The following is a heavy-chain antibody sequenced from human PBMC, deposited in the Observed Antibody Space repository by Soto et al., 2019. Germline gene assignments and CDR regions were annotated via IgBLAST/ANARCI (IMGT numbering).Heavy chain of an antibody. CDR3: AKAAYFYYLLAPAF. Sequence: PGCCVRLSGASSGLTFSTDTMNRVSQAPGKGLEWVSCITSTSSYIYYADSMRGRFTISRDNAKSSLYLQMNSLRAEDTAVYYCAKAAYFYYLLAPAFWGRGTLVTVSS. D-gene: IGHD3-9*01. CDR2: ITSTSSYI. J-gene: IGHJ4*02. CDR1: GLTFSTDT. V-gene: IGHV3-21*01.